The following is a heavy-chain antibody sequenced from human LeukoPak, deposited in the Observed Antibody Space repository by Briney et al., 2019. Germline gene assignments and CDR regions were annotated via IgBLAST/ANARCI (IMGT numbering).Heavy chain of an antibody. Sequence: PSETLSLTCTVSGASISGWYWSWIRQPPGKGLEWIGYVYGSRYTNYNPPLKSRVTMSIDTSKNHFSLKLTSVTAADTATYYCARETSLAGFASGLGFNYWGQGILVTVSS. V-gene: IGHV4-59*01. CDR1: GASISGWY. CDR2: VYGSRYT. D-gene: IGHD6-19*01. CDR3: ARETSLAGFASGLGFNY. J-gene: IGHJ4*02.